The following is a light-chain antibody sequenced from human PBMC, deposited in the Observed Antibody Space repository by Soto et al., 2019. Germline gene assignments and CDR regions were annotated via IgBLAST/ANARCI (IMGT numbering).Light chain of an antibody. V-gene: IGKV3-20*01. J-gene: IGKJ1*01. CDR3: QQYCGSPPWT. CDR2: SAS. CDR1: QSVSSSY. Sequence: EIVLTQSPGTLSLSPGERATLSCRASQSVSSSYLAWYQQKVGQAPRLLIYSASTRATGIPDRFSGSGSGTDFTLTISRLEPEDFAVYYCQQYCGSPPWTFGQGTKVEIK.